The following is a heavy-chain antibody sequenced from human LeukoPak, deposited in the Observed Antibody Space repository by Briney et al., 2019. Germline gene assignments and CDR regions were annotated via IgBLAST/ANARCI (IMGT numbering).Heavy chain of an antibody. D-gene: IGHD3-16*01. CDR2: ISPDGSTT. Sequence: GGSLRLSCAASGFTFSSYAMHWVRQPPGKGLVWVSRISPDGSTTTYADSVKGRFTISRDNSKNTVFLQMDSLGVDDTAMYYCARVWSEFDYWGQGALVTASS. CDR3: ARVWSEFDY. J-gene: IGHJ4*02. V-gene: IGHV3-74*01. CDR1: GFTFSSYA.